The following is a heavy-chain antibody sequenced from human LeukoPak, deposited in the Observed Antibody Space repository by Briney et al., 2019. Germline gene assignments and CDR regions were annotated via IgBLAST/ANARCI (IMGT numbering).Heavy chain of an antibody. CDR1: GYTFSGYY. Sequence: ASVKVSCKASGYTFSGYYIHWVRQAPGQGLECMGWINPNSGNTNYAQKFQERVTITRDMSTSTAYMELSSLRSEDTAVYYCAADPRYSSSWRTDGNFDYWGQGTLVTVSS. J-gene: IGHJ4*02. CDR2: INPNSGNT. D-gene: IGHD6-13*01. CDR3: AADPRYSSSWRTDGNFDY. V-gene: IGHV1-2*02.